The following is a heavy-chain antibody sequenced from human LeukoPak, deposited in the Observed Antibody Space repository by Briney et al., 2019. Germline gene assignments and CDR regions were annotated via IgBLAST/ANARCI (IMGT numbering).Heavy chain of an antibody. CDR1: GGSISSYY. D-gene: IGHD2-2*03. CDR2: IYYSGST. V-gene: IGHV4-59*01. J-gene: IGHJ5*02. Sequence: SETLSLTCTVSGGSISSYYWSWIRQPPGKGLEWIGYIYYSGSTNYNTSLKSRVTISVDTSKNQFSLKLSSVTAADTAVYYCARLLRVGYCSTTTCNWFDPWGQGTLVTVSS. CDR3: ARLLRVGYCSTTTCNWFDP.